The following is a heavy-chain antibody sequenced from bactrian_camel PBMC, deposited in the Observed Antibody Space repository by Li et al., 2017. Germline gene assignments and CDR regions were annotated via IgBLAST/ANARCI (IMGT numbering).Heavy chain of an antibody. CDR1: MGTANTYY. CDR2: IDDDGST. Sequence: QLVESGGGSVQAGGSLRLSCASSMGTANTYYMGWFRQAPGKEREGVAVIDDDGSTEFADSVKGRFTISKDNAKNTLYLQIDSAKPEDTAMYYCAAGRRQVVAGTGTSYCSLKEYDFNYWGQGTQVTGS. D-gene: IGHD6*01. V-gene: IGHV3S57*01. CDR3: AAGRRQVVAGTGTSYCSLKEYDFNY. J-gene: IGHJ4*01.